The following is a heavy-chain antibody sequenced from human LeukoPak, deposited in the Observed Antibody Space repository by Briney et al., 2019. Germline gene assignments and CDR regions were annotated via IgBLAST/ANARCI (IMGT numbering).Heavy chain of an antibody. CDR2: IYPGDSDT. D-gene: IGHD4-17*01. CDR3: ARILLYGDYRVAWFDP. J-gene: IGHJ5*02. Sequence: GESLKISCKGSGYSFTSYWIGWVRQMPGKGLEWMGIIYPGDSDTRYNPSFQGQVTISADKSISTAYLQWSSLKASDTAMYYCARILLYGDYRVAWFDPWGQGTLVTVSS. V-gene: IGHV5-51*01. CDR1: GYSFTSYW.